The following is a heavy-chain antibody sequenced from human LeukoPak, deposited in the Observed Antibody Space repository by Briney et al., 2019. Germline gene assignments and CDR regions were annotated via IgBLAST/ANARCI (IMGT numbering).Heavy chain of an antibody. V-gene: IGHV4-4*07. Sequence: PSETLSLTCSVSGGSISSSYWSWIRQPAGKGLEWIGRIYSSGTTNYDPSLKSRVTMSVDTSKSQFSLKLSSVTAADTAVYYCARDDVGIAAAGGIYWGQGTLVTVSS. J-gene: IGHJ4*02. CDR3: ARDDVGIAAAGGIY. D-gene: IGHD6-13*01. CDR2: IYSSGTT. CDR1: GGSISSSY.